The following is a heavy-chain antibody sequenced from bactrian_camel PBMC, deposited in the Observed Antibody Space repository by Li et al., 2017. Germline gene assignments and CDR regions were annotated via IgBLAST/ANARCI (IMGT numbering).Heavy chain of an antibody. V-gene: IGHV3S40*01. D-gene: IGHD6*01. CDR1: GFTFSSFA. CDR3: AKTVPYGGTWFLDY. CDR2: ISAEGGST. J-gene: IGHJ4*01. Sequence: DVQLVESGGGLVQPGGSLRLSCVASGFTFSSFAMNWVRQAPGKGFEWVSGISAEGGSTYYKDSVKGRFTISRDNAKNTVYLELNSLKTEDMAMYYCAKTVPYGGTWFLDYWGQGTQVTVS.